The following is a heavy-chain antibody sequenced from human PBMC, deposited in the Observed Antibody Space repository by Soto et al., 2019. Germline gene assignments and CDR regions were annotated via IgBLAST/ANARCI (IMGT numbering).Heavy chain of an antibody. Sequence: ASVNVSCKAIGYTSSSYGINWVRQAPGQGLEWMGWISVFNGDTKYAQKFQGRVAITKDPGTSTAHMELRSLRSDDAAVYFCATKDDHKDDQPYYYGMDIWAQ. CDR1: GYTSSSYG. J-gene: IGHJ3*02. D-gene: IGHD3-16*01. V-gene: IGHV1-18*01. CDR2: ISVFNGDT. CDR3: ATKDDHKDDQPYYYGMDI.